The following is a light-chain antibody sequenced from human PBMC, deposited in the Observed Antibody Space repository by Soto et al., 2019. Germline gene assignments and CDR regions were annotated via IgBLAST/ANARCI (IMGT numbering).Light chain of an antibody. V-gene: IGKV3-15*01. Sequence: EIVMTQSPAILSVSPGDSATLSCRAGQSVSNNLAWYQQKPGQTPRLVIYGASNRATGVPARFSGSGSGTDFTLTISSLQSEDFAVYYCLQYDDWHRTFGQGTKVEIK. CDR1: QSVSNN. CDR2: GAS. J-gene: IGKJ1*01. CDR3: LQYDDWHRT.